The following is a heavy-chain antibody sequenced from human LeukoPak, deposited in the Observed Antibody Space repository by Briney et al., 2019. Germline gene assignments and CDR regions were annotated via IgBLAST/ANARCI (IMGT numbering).Heavy chain of an antibody. V-gene: IGHV3-23*01. CDR2: ISGSGGST. D-gene: IGHD2-15*01. CDR3: ARNVRGYCSGGSCYNSYFDY. J-gene: IGHJ4*02. CDR1: GFTFSSYA. Sequence: GGSLRLSCAASGFTFSSYAMSWVRQAPGKGLEWVSAISGSGGSTYYADSVKGRFTISRDNSKNTLYLQMNSLRAEDTAVYYCARNVRGYCSGGSCYNSYFDYWGQGTLVTVSS.